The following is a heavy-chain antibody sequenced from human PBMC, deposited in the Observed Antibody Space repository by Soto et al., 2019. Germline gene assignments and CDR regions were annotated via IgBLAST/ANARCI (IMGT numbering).Heavy chain of an antibody. CDR1: GYTFTSYG. J-gene: IGHJ3*02. CDR3: ARSRQRITIFGVVSEAFDI. CDR2: ISAYNGNT. D-gene: IGHD3-3*01. Sequence: ASVKVSCKASGYTFTSYGISWVRQAPGQGLEWMGWISAYNGNTNYAQKLQGRVTMTTDTSTSTAYMELRSLRSDDTAVYYCARSRQRITIFGVVSEAFDIWGQGTMVTVSS. V-gene: IGHV1-18*01.